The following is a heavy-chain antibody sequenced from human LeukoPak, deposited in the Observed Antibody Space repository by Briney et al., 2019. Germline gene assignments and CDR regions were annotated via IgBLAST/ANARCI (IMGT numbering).Heavy chain of an antibody. CDR3: ARDPTYYDFWGGTLFPAAFGI. CDR1: GFTFSSYW. V-gene: IGHV3-7*01. J-gene: IGHJ3*02. Sequence: GGSLRLSCAASGFTFSSYWMSWVRQAPGKGLEWVANIKQDGSEKYYVDSVKGRFTISRDNAKNSLYLQMHSLRAEDTAVYYCARDPTYYDFWGGTLFPAAFGIWGQGTMVTV. D-gene: IGHD3-3*01. CDR2: IKQDGSEK.